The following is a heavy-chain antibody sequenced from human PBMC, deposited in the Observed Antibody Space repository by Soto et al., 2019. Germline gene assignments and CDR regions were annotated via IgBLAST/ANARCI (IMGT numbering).Heavy chain of an antibody. V-gene: IGHV1-3*01. CDR1: GYTFTSYA. CDR3: ARGGCSSTSCYYSYYYYGMDV. J-gene: IGHJ6*02. CDR2: INAGNGNT. Sequence: ALVKVSCKASGYTFTSYAMHWVRQAPGQRLEWMGWINAGNGNTKYSQKFQGRVTITRDTSASTAYMELSSLRSEDTAVYYCARGGCSSTSCYYSYYYYGMDVWGQGTTVTVSS. D-gene: IGHD2-2*01.